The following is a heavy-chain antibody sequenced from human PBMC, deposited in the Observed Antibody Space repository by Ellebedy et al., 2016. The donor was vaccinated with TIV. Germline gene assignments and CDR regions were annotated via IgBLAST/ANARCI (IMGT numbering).Heavy chain of an antibody. CDR2: CDPEDGAT. J-gene: IGHJ4*02. CDR1: GYTLGDLS. D-gene: IGHD2/OR15-2a*01. V-gene: IGHV1-24*01. CDR3: ATAFSGRYSDY. Sequence: AASVKVSCKVSGYTLGDLSMHWVRQAPGKGLEWMGGCDPEDGATIYAQKFQGRVTMTEDTSTDTAYMELSSLRSEDTAVYYCATAFSGRYSDYWGQGTLVTVSS.